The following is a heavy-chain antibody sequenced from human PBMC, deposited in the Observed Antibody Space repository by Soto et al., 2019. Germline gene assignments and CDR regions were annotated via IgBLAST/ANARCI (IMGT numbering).Heavy chain of an antibody. Sequence: QVQLQESGPGLVKPSQTLSLTCTVSGGSISSGGYYWSWIRQHPGKGLEWIGYIYYSGSTYYNPSLKSRVTISVDTSKNQFSLKLSSVTAADTAVYYCARVGSSEEGIDYCFDYWGQGTLVTVSS. D-gene: IGHD2-2*01. CDR1: GGSISSGGYY. CDR2: IYYSGST. CDR3: ARVGSSEEGIDYCFDY. J-gene: IGHJ4*02. V-gene: IGHV4-31*03.